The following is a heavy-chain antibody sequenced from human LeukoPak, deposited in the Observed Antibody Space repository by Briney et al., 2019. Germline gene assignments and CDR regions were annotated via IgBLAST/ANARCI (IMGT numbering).Heavy chain of an antibody. D-gene: IGHD3-22*01. J-gene: IGHJ4*02. CDR2: ISSSSSYI. CDR1: GFTFSSYS. V-gene: IGHV3-21*01. CDR3: ARVVDYYYDSSGYSDY. Sequence: GGSLRLSCAASGFTFSSYSMNWVRQAPGKGLEWVSSISSSSSYIYYADSVKGRFTISRDNAKNSLYLQMNSLRAEDTAVYYCARVVDYYYDSSGYSDYWGQGTLVTVSS.